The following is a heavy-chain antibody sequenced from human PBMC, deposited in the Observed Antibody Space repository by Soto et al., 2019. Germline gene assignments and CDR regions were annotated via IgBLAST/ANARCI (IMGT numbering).Heavy chain of an antibody. V-gene: IGHV3-33*01. CDR1: GFTFCSYG. J-gene: IGHJ6*02. D-gene: IGHD3-10*01. Sequence: QVQLVESGGGVVQPGRSLRLSCAASGFTFCSYGMHWVRQAPGKGLEWVAVIWYDGSNKYYADSVKGRFTISRDNSKNTLYLQMNSLRAEDTAVYYCARDTGRGGYSSYYYYGMDVWGQGTTVTVSS. CDR2: IWYDGSNK. CDR3: ARDTGRGGYSSYYYYGMDV.